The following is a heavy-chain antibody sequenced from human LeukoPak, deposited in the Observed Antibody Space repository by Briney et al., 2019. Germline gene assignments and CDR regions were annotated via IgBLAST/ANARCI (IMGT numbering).Heavy chain of an antibody. Sequence: PGRSLRLSCAVSGFIFSDYGFHWVRQAQGKGLEWVAVTRFDGSIKQYADSVKGRFTISRDDSKNTLYLQMNFLKSEDTAVYYCARWGGTRQYYFDYWGQGTLVTVSS. V-gene: IGHV3-33*01. D-gene: IGHD1-1*01. CDR1: GFIFSDYG. CDR3: ARWGGTRQYYFDY. CDR2: TRFDGSIK. J-gene: IGHJ4*02.